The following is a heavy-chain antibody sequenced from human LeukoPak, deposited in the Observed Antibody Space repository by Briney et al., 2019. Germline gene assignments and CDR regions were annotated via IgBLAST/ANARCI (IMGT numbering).Heavy chain of an antibody. D-gene: IGHD4/OR15-4a*01. V-gene: IGHV4-59*01. J-gene: IGHJ4*02. CDR2: IYSTGNT. CDR3: ARLRCQLVGPYFDD. Sequence: SETLSLTCTFSSGPMSDYYWSWIRQSPGKGLEWIGHIYSTGNTDYNPSLKSRVIISVDTSKKQFSLRLASLTAADTAVYYCARLRCQLVGPYFDDWAQGTLVAVSS. CDR1: SGPMSDYY.